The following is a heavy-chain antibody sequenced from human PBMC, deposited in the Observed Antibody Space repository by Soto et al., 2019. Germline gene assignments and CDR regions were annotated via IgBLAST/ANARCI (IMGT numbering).Heavy chain of an antibody. J-gene: IGHJ6*02. CDR1: GYTFTNYG. D-gene: IGHD2-15*01. CDR2: ISAYNGNT. CDR3: ARDGSLVVVAATYYYYYGMDV. Sequence: ASVKDSCKASGYTFTNYGISWVRQAPGQGLEWMGWISAYNGNTNYAQKLQGRVTMTTDTSTSTAYMELRSLRSDDTAVCYCARDGSLVVVAATYYYYYGMDVWGQGTTVTVFS. V-gene: IGHV1-18*01.